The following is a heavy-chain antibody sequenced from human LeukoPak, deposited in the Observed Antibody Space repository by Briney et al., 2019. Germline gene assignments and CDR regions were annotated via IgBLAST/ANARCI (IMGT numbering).Heavy chain of an antibody. CDR2: IYHSGST. CDR1: GYSISSGYY. CDR3: ARAGGFTILRGAVNNWFDP. V-gene: IGHV4-38-2*02. J-gene: IGHJ5*02. D-gene: IGHD3-10*01. Sequence: SETLSLTCTVSGYSISSGYYWGWIRQPPGKGLEWIGSIYHSGSTYYNPSLKSRVTISIDTSKNQFSLKLRSVTAADTAVYYCARAGGFTILRGAVNNWFDPWGQGTLVTVSS.